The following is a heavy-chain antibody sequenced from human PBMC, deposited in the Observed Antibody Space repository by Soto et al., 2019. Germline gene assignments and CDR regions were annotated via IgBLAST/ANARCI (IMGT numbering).Heavy chain of an antibody. Sequence: QVQLVQSGAEVKKPGASVKVSCKASGYTFTTYGLSWVRQAPGQGLKWMGWISAYNVNTNYAQKLQGRVTMTTDTSTSTAYMELRSLRSDDTAVYYCARNPDVDKAMDLDYWCQGTLVTVSS. J-gene: IGHJ4*02. CDR1: GYTFTTYG. V-gene: IGHV1-18*01. CDR2: ISAYNVNT. CDR3: ARNPDVDKAMDLDY. D-gene: IGHD5-18*01.